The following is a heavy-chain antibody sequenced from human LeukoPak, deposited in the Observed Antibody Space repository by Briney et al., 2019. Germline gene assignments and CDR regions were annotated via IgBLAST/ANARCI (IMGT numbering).Heavy chain of an antibody. J-gene: IGHJ4*02. CDR2: ISTYNDNT. CDR3: ARESGEGDGYNFIDY. D-gene: IGHD5-24*01. Sequence: ASVKVSCKASGYTFNTYNINWVRQAPGQGLEWMGWISTYNDNTNYAQKFQGRVTMTRDTSTSTVYMELNSLRSEDTAVYYCARESGEGDGYNFIDYWGQGTLVTVSS. V-gene: IGHV1-18*01. CDR1: GYTFNTYN.